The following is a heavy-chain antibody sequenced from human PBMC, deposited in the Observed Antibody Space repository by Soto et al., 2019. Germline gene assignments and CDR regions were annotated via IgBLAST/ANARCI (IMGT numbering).Heavy chain of an antibody. CDR3: ARVVRWLRSDYYYYYGMDV. V-gene: IGHV1-18*04. D-gene: IGHD5-12*01. J-gene: IGHJ6*02. CDR2: ISAYNGNT. Sequence: ASVKVSCKASGYTFTSYGTSWVRQAPGQGPEWMGWISAYNGNTNYAQKLQGRVTMTTDTSTSTAYMELRSLRSDDTAVYYCARVVRWLRSDYYYYYGMDVWGQGTTVTVSS. CDR1: GYTFTSYG.